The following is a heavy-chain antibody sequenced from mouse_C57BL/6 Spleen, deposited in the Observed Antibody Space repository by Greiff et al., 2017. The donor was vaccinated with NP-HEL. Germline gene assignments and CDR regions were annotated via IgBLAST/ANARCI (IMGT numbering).Heavy chain of an antibody. CDR1: GYTFTDYY. Sequence: VQLQQSGPELVKPGASVKISCKASGYTFTDYYMNWVKQSHGKSLEWIGDINPNNGGTSYNQKFKGKATLTVDKSSSTAYMELRSLTSEDSAVYYCADGSPWFAYWGQGTLVTVSA. V-gene: IGHV1-26*01. CDR2: INPNNGGT. D-gene: IGHD2-3*01. CDR3: ADGSPWFAY. J-gene: IGHJ3*01.